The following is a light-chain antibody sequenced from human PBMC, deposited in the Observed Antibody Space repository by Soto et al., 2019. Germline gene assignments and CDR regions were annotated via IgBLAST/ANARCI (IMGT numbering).Light chain of an antibody. CDR2: AAS. V-gene: IGKV3-20*01. CDR3: QQYGTSLT. CDR1: QSIKNNF. Sequence: IVLTQSPGALSLSPGEGATLSCRASQSIKNNFLAWYQQRPGQAPRLLIHAASIRASGTPDRFTGTASVTDVTLTISRLEPDDFAVYYCQQYGTSLTFGGGTRVE. J-gene: IGKJ4*01.